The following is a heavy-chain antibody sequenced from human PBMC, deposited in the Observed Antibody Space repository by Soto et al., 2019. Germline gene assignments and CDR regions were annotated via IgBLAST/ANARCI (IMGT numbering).Heavy chain of an antibody. Sequence: VDSLKGSCKCSGYSLTSYLIIFVLQMPGKGLYCMWRIDPSDSYTNYSPSFQGHVTISADKSISTAYLQWSSLKASDTAMYYCARHRQEGYSGYDWGITKFAHVTSNGMEVWGQGTTV. J-gene: IGHJ6*01. V-gene: IGHV5-10-1*01. CDR1: GYSLTSYL. CDR2: IDPSDSYT. D-gene: IGHD5-12*01. CDR3: ARHRQEGYSGYDWGITKFAHVTSNGMEV.